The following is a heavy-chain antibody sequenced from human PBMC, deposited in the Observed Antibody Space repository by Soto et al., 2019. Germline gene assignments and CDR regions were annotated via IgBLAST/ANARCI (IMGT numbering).Heavy chain of an antibody. J-gene: IGHJ6*02. CDR1: GGTFSSYA. D-gene: IGHD2-15*01. CDR2: IIPIFGTA. Sequence: QVQLVQSGAEVKKPGSSVKVSCKASGGTFSSYAISWVRQAPGQGLEWMGGIIPIFGTANYAQKFQGRVTIPAEQSTSTADMALSSLRSEDTAVYYCARVWGGGGGPGYYYCMDVWGQGTTVTVSS. CDR3: ARVWGGGGGPGYYYCMDV. V-gene: IGHV1-69*01.